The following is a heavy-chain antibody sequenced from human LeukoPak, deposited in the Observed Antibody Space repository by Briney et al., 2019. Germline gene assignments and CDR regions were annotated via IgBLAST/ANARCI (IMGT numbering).Heavy chain of an antibody. CDR3: AKDGGLWVSAHWGDS. Sequence: GGSLRLSCAASGFTSSSYTMSWVRQAPGKGLEWVSTITTSDGNTYYADSVKGRFTVSRDNSKNTLFLQMNSLRAEDTAVYYCAKDGGLWVSAHWGDSWGRGTLVTVSS. CDR2: ITTSDGNT. CDR1: GFTSSSYT. D-gene: IGHD7-27*01. V-gene: IGHV3-23*01. J-gene: IGHJ4*02.